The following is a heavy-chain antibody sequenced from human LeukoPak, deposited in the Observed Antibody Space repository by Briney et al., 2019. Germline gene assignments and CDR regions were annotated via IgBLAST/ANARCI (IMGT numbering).Heavy chain of an antibody. V-gene: IGHV4-34*01. CDR1: GGSFSGYY. Sequence: PSETLSLTCAVYGGSFSGYYWSWIRQPPGQELGWSGEINHSGSTNYNPSLKSRVTISVDTSKNQFSLKLSSVTAADTAVYYCARGSQLVRGRQPGYGYWGQGTLVTVSS. CDR3: ARGSQLVRGRQPGYGY. CDR2: INHSGST. J-gene: IGHJ4*02. D-gene: IGHD6-13*01.